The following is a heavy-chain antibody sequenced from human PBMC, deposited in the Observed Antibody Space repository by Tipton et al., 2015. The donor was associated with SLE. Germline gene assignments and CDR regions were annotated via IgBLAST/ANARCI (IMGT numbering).Heavy chain of an antibody. V-gene: IGHV4-31*03. Sequence: TLSLTCTVSGASISSAGYYWSWIRQHPVRGLEWLGYIYLSGITYYNPSLKSRVTISADTSQNQFSLRLTSKTAADTAVYYCARDRQAAGGVYFDYWGQGALVSVSS. J-gene: IGHJ4*02. CDR2: IYLSGIT. CDR1: GASISSAGYY. D-gene: IGHD6-13*01. CDR3: ARDRQAAGGVYFDY.